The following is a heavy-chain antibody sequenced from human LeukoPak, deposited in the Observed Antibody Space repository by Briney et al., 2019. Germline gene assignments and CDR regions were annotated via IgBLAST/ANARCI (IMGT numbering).Heavy chain of an antibody. CDR1: GYSFTNYW. CDR3: VRFALSSSLDH. J-gene: IGHJ5*02. V-gene: IGHV5-51*01. D-gene: IGHD6-13*01. CDR2: IYPGYSDA. Sequence: GESLKISCKGSGYSFTNYWIGWVRQVPGKGLEWMGLIYPGYSDAKYSPSFQGQVTLSVGASISTAYLQLSGLRASDTAIYYCVRFALSSSLDHWGQGTLVTVSS.